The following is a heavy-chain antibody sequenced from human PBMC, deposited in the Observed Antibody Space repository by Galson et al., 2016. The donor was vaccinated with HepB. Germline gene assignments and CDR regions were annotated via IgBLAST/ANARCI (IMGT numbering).Heavy chain of an antibody. CDR2: ISGRGDRI. Sequence: SLRLSCAASGLTFSSSAMSWVRRVPGKGLEWVSAISGRGDRIRYAESVKGRFIISRDNSKNTLDVEMKSLRVEDTAVYYCAKEGWFGELLYGHFDFWGQGTLVTVSS. D-gene: IGHD3-10*01. CDR3: AKEGWFGELLYGHFDF. V-gene: IGHV3-23*01. CDR1: GLTFSSSA. J-gene: IGHJ4*02.